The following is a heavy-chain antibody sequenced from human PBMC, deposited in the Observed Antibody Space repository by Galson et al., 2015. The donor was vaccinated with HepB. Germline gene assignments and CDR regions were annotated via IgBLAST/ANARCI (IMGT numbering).Heavy chain of an antibody. Sequence: SLRLSCAASGFTFSSYAMSWVRQAPGKGLEWVSAISGSGGSTYYADSVKGRFTISRDNSKNTLYLQMNRLRAEDTAVYYCAKVGGNYGDYDDTDSLDAFDIWGQGTMVTVSS. CDR3: AKVGGNYGDYDDTDSLDAFDI. CDR2: ISGSGGST. D-gene: IGHD4-17*01. V-gene: IGHV3-23*01. CDR1: GFTFSSYA. J-gene: IGHJ3*02.